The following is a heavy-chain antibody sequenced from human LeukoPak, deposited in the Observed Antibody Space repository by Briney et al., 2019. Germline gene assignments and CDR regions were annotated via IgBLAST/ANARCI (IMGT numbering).Heavy chain of an antibody. D-gene: IGHD3-3*01. CDR2: IYYSGST. J-gene: IGHJ4*02. V-gene: IGHV4-59*01. CDR3: ARTIFRVVTSYYFDY. CDR1: GGSISSYY. Sequence: SETLSLTCTVSGGSISSYYWSWIRQPPGKGLEWIGYIYYSGSTNYNPSLKSRVTISVGTSKNQFSLKLSSVTAADTAVYYCARTIFRVVTSYYFDYWGQGTLVTVSS.